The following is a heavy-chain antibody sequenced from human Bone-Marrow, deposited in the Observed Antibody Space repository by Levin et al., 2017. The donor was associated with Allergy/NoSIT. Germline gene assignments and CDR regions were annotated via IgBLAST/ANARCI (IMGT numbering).Heavy chain of an antibody. CDR1: GFTVSSNG. CDR3: SRVGYKDAFDI. V-gene: IGHV3-66*01. Sequence: LSLTCAGSGFTVSSNGMSWVRQAPGKGLESVSLIYSGGSTYYADSVKGRFTISRDNSKNALDLQMNSLRAEDTAVYYCSRVGYKDAFDIWGQGTMVTVSS. CDR2: IYSGGST. D-gene: IGHD2-2*02. J-gene: IGHJ3*02.